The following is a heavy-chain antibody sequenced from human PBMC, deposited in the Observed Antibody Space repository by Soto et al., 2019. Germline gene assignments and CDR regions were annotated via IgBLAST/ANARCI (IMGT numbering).Heavy chain of an antibody. CDR1: GFTFSSYA. D-gene: IGHD3-22*01. CDR2: ISYDGSNK. Sequence: GSLRLSCAASGFTFSSYAMHWVRQAPGKGLEWVAVISYDGSNKYYADSVKGRFTISRDNSKNTLYPQMNSLRAEDTAVYYCARELPYYYDSSGYYVWYFDYWGQGTLVTVSS. V-gene: IGHV3-30-3*01. CDR3: ARELPYYYDSSGYYVWYFDY. J-gene: IGHJ4*02.